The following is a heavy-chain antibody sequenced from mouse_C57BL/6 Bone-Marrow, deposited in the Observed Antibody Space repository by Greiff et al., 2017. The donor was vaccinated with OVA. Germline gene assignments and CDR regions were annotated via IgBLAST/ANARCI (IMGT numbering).Heavy chain of an antibody. Sequence: LQESGAELVRPGASVTLSCKASGYTFTDYEMHWVKQTPVHGLEWIGAIDPETGGTAYNQKFKGKAILTADKSSSTAYMELRSLTSEDSAVYYCTSPPNWAFDYWGQGTTLTVSS. CDR3: TSPPNWAFDY. CDR1: GYTFTDYE. CDR2: IDPETGGT. V-gene: IGHV1-15*01. D-gene: IGHD4-1*01. J-gene: IGHJ2*01.